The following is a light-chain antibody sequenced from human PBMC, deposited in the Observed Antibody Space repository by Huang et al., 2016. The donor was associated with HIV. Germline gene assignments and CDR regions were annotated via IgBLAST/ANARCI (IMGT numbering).Light chain of an antibody. V-gene: IGKV1-NL1*01. CDR2: SSS. J-gene: IGKJ1*01. Sequence: DIQMTQSPSSLSPSVGDRVTITCRASQAISNSLAWYQQRPGKAPKLLLHSSSTLENGVPSRFSGSGSGADYTLTISSLQPEDSATYYCQQYYGPPTFGQGTRVEIK. CDR3: QQYYGPPT. CDR1: QAISNS.